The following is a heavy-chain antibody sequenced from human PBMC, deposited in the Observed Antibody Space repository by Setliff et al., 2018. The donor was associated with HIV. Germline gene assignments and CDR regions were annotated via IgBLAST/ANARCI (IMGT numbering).Heavy chain of an antibody. D-gene: IGHD3-10*01. V-gene: IGHV4-39*07. J-gene: IGHJ6*03. CDR3: AREWRGRYYYYMDV. CDR1: GDSMSSFSSY. Sequence: PSETLSLTCSVSGDSMSSFSSYWGWIRQSPRKGLEWIGSIDPSGTTYYNPSLKSRVTISVDTSKNQFSLKLTSVTAADTAVYYCAREWRGRYYYYMDVWGKGTTVTVSS. CDR2: IDPSGTT.